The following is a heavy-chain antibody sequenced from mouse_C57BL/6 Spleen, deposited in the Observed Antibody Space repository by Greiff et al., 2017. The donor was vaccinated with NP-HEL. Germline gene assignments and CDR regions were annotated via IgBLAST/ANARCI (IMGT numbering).Heavy chain of an antibody. D-gene: IGHD1-1*01. Sequence: VQLQQSGAELVKAGASVKMSCKASGYTFTSYWMHWVKQRLGQGLEWFAETNPTNGRTYYNEKFKSKATLTVDKSSSTAYMLLSGPTFEDSAVYSCARIKNIVATYFDYWGQGTTLTVSS. V-gene: IGHV1S81*02. CDR3: ARIKNIVATYFDY. CDR2: TNPTNGRT. J-gene: IGHJ2*01. CDR1: GYTFTSYW.